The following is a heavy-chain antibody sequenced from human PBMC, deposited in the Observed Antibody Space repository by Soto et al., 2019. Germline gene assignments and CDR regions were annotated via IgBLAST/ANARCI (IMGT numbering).Heavy chain of an antibody. Sequence: PGGSLRLSCAASGFTFSSYWMSWVRQAPGKGLEWVANIKQDGSETYYVDSVKGRFTISRDNAKNSLYLQMNSLRVEDTAVYYCAKHFVNGEIDYWGQGTLVTVSS. V-gene: IGHV3-7*01. CDR1: GFTFSSYW. J-gene: IGHJ4*02. CDR3: AKHFVNGEIDY. D-gene: IGHD3-10*01. CDR2: IKQDGSET.